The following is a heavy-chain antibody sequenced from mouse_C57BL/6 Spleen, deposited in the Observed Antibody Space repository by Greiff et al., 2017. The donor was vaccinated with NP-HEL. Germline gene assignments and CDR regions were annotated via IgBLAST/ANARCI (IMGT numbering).Heavy chain of an antibody. D-gene: IGHD2-5*01. CDR3: ARSDYSNYLYAMDY. Sequence: VQLQQSGAELVKPGASVKLSCKASGYTFTSYWMHWVKQRPGRGLEWIGRIDPNSGGTKYNEKFKSKATLTVDKPSSTAYMQISSLTSEDSAVYYGARSDYSNYLYAMDYWGQGTSVTVSS. CDR1: GYTFTSYW. V-gene: IGHV1-72*01. J-gene: IGHJ4*01. CDR2: IDPNSGGT.